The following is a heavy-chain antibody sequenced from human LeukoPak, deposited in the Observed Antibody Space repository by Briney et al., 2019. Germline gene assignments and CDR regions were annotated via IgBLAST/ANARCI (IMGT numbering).Heavy chain of an antibody. CDR2: IVPIIGTA. J-gene: IGHJ4*02. V-gene: IGHV1-69*01. CDR1: GGTFHSYI. D-gene: IGHD2-15*01. Sequence: GSPVKLSCKASGGTFHSYIVTWIRQAPGPGLEWRGGIVPIIGTANYAQRFQGRNTITADDSTSTAYMELRSLRSEDTAIYYCARDQRPSCLGGICYSGDYWGQGTLVTVTS. CDR3: ARDQRPSCLGGICYSGDY.